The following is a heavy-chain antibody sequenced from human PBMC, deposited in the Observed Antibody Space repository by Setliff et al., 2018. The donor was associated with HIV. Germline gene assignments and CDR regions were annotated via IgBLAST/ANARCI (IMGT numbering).Heavy chain of an antibody. CDR2: INPNTGGT. J-gene: IGHJ5*02. Sequence: RASVKVSCKASGDTFINYAMNWLRQAPGQGLEWLGWINPNTGGTSSAQRFLGRVSMAWEKSISTAHLYVTSLRSDDTAVYYCALVLTDVWGWFDPWGQGTLVTVSS. CDR3: ALVLTDVWGWFDP. D-gene: IGHD3-16*01. V-gene: IGHV1-2*02. CDR1: GDTFINYA.